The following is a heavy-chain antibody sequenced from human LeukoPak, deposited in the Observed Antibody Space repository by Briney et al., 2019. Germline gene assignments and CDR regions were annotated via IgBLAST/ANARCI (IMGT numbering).Heavy chain of an antibody. D-gene: IGHD3-22*01. J-gene: IGHJ4*02. V-gene: IGHV1-2*02. CDR2: INPNSGGT. CDR3: ARDRAYYYDSNGSLGFDY. CDR1: GYTFTGYY. Sequence: ASVKVSCKASGYTFTGYYMHWVRQAPGQGLEWMGWINPNSGGTNYAQKFQGRVTMTRDTSISTAYMELSRLRSDDTAVYYCARDRAYYYDSNGSLGFDYWGQGTLVTVSS.